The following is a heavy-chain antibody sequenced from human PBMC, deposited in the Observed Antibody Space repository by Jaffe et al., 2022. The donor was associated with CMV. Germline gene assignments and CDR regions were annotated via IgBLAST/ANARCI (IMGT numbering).Heavy chain of an antibody. V-gene: IGHV3-74*01. CDR2: LNGDGRTT. J-gene: IGHJ4*02. D-gene: IGHD1-1*01. CDR1: GFTFSIYW. CDR3: VRDRPDWK. Sequence: EVQLVESGGGLVQPGGSLRLSCAASGFTFSIYWMHWVRQVPGKGLVWVSRLNGDGRTTDYADSVKGRFTMSRDDAKKIVYLQMNSLRVEDTAVYYCVRDRPDWKWGQGTLVTVSS.